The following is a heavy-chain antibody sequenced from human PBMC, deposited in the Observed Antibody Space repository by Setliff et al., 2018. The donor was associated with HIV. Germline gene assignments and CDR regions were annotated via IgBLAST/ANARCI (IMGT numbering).Heavy chain of an antibody. J-gene: IGHJ6*03. CDR2: ISASSVNT. CDR3: ARVPVSNYYYYMDV. V-gene: IGHV1-18*01. Sequence: ASVKVSCKASGYTFINYHITWVRQAPGQGLEWVGSISASSVNTNYTQGRVTMTTDISTSAAYMELRSLRSANSAVYYCARVPVSNYYYYMDVWGKGTTVTVSS. CDR1: GYTFINYH.